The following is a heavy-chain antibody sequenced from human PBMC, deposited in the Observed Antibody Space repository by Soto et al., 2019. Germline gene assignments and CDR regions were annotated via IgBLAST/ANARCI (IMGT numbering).Heavy chain of an antibody. CDR1: GFSISTCGVG. CDR3: AHTFQYNWNAPTGHNWFDP. CDR2: IYWDDDK. V-gene: IGHV2-5*02. J-gene: IGHJ5*02. Sequence: GSGPTLVNPPQTLSLTCTFSGFSISTCGVGVGWIRQPPGKALEWLALIYWDDDKRYSPSLKSRLTITKDTSKNQVVLTMTNMDPADTATYYCAHTFQYNWNAPTGHNWFDPWGQGTLVTVSS. D-gene: IGHD1-1*01.